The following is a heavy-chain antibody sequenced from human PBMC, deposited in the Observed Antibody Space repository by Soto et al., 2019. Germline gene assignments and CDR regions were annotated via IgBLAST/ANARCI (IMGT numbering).Heavy chain of an antibody. CDR1: GGSISSSNW. Sequence: SETLSLTCAVSGGSISSSNWWSWVRQPPGKGLEWIGEIYHSGSTNYNPSLKSRVTISVDKSKNQFSLKLSSVTAADTAVYYCARVSGSYYYGIDVRDQGTKVTVSS. V-gene: IGHV4-4*02. CDR2: IYHSGST. CDR3: ARVSGSYYYGIDV. J-gene: IGHJ6*02. D-gene: IGHD1-26*01.